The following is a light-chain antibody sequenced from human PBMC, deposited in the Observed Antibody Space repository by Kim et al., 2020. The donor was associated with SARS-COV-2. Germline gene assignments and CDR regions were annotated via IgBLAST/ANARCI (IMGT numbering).Light chain of an antibody. J-gene: IGKJ4*01. CDR2: GAS. Sequence: EIVLTQSPGTLSLSPGDRATLSCRASQSVTSSYLAWFHQKPGQPPRLLIYGASNRATGIPDRFRGSGSGTEFTLTITRLEPEDFAIYYCQQYGSSPNTFGGGTKVDIK. V-gene: IGKV3-20*01. CDR3: QQYGSSPNT. CDR1: QSVTSSY.